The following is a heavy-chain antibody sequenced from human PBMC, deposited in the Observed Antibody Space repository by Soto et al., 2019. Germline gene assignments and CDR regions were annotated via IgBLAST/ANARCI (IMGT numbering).Heavy chain of an antibody. CDR3: ARDDDRPDNGLVM. CDR2: ILDDGSDQ. D-gene: IGHD2-8*01. J-gene: IGHJ3*02. V-gene: IGHV3-33*05. Sequence: QVQLVESGGGVVQPGRSLRLSCAASGFTFSKYGMHWVRQAPGKGLEWVAVILDDGSDQKYGDSVRGRFTISRDNSKNTLYLQINSLRVEDTAVYYCARDDDRPDNGLVMWGQGTMVTVSS. CDR1: GFTFSKYG.